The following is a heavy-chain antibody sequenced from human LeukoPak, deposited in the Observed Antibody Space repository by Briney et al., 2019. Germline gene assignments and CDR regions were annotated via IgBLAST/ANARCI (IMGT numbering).Heavy chain of an antibody. D-gene: IGHD5-18*01. Sequence: GGSLRLSCAASGFTFSDYYMSCIRQAPGKGLEWVSYISSSGSTIYYADSVKGRFTISRDNAKNSLYLQMNSLRAEDTAVYYCARDPGTWIQLGWFDPWGQGTLVTVSS. V-gene: IGHV3-11*01. J-gene: IGHJ5*02. CDR3: ARDPGTWIQLGWFDP. CDR1: GFTFSDYY. CDR2: ISSSGSTI.